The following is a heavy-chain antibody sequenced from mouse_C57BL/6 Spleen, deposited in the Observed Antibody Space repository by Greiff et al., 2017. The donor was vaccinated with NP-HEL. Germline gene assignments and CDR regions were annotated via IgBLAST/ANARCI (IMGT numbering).Heavy chain of an antibody. D-gene: IGHD4-1*01. Sequence: EVQLVESGGDLVKPGGSLKLSCAASGFTFSSYGMSWVRQTPDKRLEWVATISSGGSYTYYPDSVKGRFTISRDNAKNTLYLQMSSLKSEDTAMYYCARNWSYAMDYWGQGTSVTVSS. J-gene: IGHJ4*01. CDR3: ARNWSYAMDY. CDR2: ISSGGSYT. CDR1: GFTFSSYG. V-gene: IGHV5-6*01.